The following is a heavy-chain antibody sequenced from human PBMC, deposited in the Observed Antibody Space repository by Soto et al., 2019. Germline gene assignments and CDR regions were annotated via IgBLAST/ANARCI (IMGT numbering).Heavy chain of an antibody. D-gene: IGHD6-19*01. CDR2: ISAYNGNT. V-gene: IGHV1-18*01. J-gene: IGHJ3*02. CDR3: ARDEAIAVAGHDAFDI. Sequence: GASVKVSCKASGYTFTSYGISWVRQAPGQGLEWMGWISAYNGNTNYAQKLQGRVTMTTDTSTSTAYMELRSLRSDDTAVYYCARDEAIAVAGHDAFDIWGQGTMVTVSS. CDR1: GYTFTSYG.